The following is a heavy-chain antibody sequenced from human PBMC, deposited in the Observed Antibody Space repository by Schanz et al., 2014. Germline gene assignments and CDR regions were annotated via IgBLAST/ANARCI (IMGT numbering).Heavy chain of an antibody. CDR2: ISVYNHNK. CDR3: ARGGYGSVSYREVDY. D-gene: IGHD3-10*01. Sequence: QVQLVQSGAEVKKPGASVRVSCKASGYTFTTYAMSWVRQAPGQGLEWMGWISVYNHNKEYDQKFQGRVTMTTDTSSSTVYMELRSLRSDDTAVYYCARGGYGSVSYREVDYWGQGTLVAVSS. V-gene: IGHV1-18*01. CDR1: GYTFTTYA. J-gene: IGHJ4*02.